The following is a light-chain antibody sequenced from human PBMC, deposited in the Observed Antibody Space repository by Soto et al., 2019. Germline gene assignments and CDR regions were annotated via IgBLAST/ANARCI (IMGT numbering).Light chain of an antibody. V-gene: IGKV1D-12*01. J-gene: IGKJ4*01. CDR2: STS. CDR1: QGFSNR. Sequence: DIQMTQSPSSVSASLGDSVTITFLASQGFSNRLAWYQQKPGKAPNLLIFSTSSLESGVPSRFSGSGSGTDFTLTVSNLQPEDFATYYCQQVDSFPLTFGGGTKVDI. CDR3: QQVDSFPLT.